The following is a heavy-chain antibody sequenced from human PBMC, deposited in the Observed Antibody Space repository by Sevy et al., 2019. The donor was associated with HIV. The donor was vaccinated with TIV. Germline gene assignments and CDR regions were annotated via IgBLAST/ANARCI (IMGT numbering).Heavy chain of an antibody. V-gene: IGHV3-33*08. D-gene: IGHD3-16*01. CDR1: GFSFSYYG. Sequence: GGSLRLSCIGSGFSFSYYGIHWVRQAPGKGLEWVAVIWYDGTDKYYADSVQGRFTISRDNSKNTLYLQMNSLRVEDTAVYYCARYWGRDGHSIDYWGQGTLVTVSS. CDR2: IWYDGTDK. CDR3: ARYWGRDGHSIDY. J-gene: IGHJ4*02.